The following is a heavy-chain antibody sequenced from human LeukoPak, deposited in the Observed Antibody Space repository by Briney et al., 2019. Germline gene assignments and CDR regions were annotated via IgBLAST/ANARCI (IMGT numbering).Heavy chain of an antibody. J-gene: IGHJ4*02. Sequence: SETLSLTCTVSGGSISSYYWSWIRQPPGKGLEWIGYIYYSGSTNYNPSLKSRVTISVDTSKNQFSLKLSSVTAADTAVYYCARDRRDGYIYFDYWGQGTLVTVSS. CDR2: IYYSGST. CDR1: GGSISSYY. D-gene: IGHD5-24*01. V-gene: IGHV4-59*12. CDR3: ARDRRDGYIYFDY.